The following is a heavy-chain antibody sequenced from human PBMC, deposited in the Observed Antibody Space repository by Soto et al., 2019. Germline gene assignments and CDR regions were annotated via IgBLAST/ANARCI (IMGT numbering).Heavy chain of an antibody. CDR1: GFVFKMYY. D-gene: IGHD1-26*01. V-gene: IGHV3-74*01. CDR2: ISDDGKLT. J-gene: IGHJ4*02. CDR3: IRGPRASASGTGAY. Sequence: GGSLRLSCEASGFVFKMYYMHWVRQVPGKGPEWVSRISDDGKLTTYADSVKDRFTVSRDNAKATLYLQLDNLRGEDTGLYYGIRGPRASASGTGAYWGQGTQVTVSS.